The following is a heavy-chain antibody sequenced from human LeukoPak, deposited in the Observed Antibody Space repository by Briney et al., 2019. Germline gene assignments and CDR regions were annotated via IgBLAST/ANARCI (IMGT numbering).Heavy chain of an antibody. J-gene: IGHJ4*02. CDR3: ARDGWFGELSAFDY. Sequence: PGGSLRLSCAASGFTFSSYEMTWVRQAPGKGLEWVSYISSSGSTIYYADSVKGRFTISRDNAKNSLYLQMNSLRAEDTAVYYCARDGWFGELSAFDYWGQGTLVTVSS. V-gene: IGHV3-48*03. CDR2: ISSSGSTI. D-gene: IGHD3-10*01. CDR1: GFTFSSYE.